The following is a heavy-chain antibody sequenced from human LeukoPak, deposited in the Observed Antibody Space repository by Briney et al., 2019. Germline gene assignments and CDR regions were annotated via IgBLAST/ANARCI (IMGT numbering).Heavy chain of an antibody. D-gene: IGHD3-10*01. CDR2: ISGSGAST. Sequence: GGSLRLSCAASGFTFSSYAMSWVRQAPGKGLEWVSAISGSGASTHFADSVKGRFTISRNNSKNTLYLQMDSLRAEDTARYYCAKAMNYLDAFDIWGLGTLVTVSP. CDR3: AKAMNYLDAFDI. J-gene: IGHJ3*02. CDR1: GFTFSSYA. V-gene: IGHV3-23*01.